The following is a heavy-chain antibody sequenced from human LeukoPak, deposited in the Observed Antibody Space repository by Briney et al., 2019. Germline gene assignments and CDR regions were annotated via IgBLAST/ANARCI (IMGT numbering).Heavy chain of an antibody. J-gene: IGHJ3*02. D-gene: IGHD6-13*01. CDR2: ISWNSGSI. CDR3: AKQLVQEQWLVYALGGAFDI. V-gene: IGHV3-9*01. CDR1: GFTFDDYA. Sequence: GGSLRLSCAASGFTFDDYAMHWVRQAPGKGLEWVSGISWNSGSIGYADSVKGRFTISRDNAKNSLYLQMNSLRAEDTALYYCAKQLVQEQWLVYALGGAFDIWGQGTMVTVSS.